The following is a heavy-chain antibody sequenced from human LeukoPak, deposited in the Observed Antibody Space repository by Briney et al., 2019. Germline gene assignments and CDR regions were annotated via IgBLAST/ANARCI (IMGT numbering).Heavy chain of an antibody. Sequence: SETLSLTCTVSGGSISSSSYYWGWIRQSPGTGLEWIGSIYYSGSTYYNPSLKSRVTISVDTSKNQFSLKLSSVTAADTAVYYCARHPGNYDFWSGYSFFDYWGQGTLVTVSS. J-gene: IGHJ4*02. V-gene: IGHV4-39*01. CDR2: IYYSGST. CDR3: ARHPGNYDFWSGYSFFDY. D-gene: IGHD3-3*01. CDR1: GGSISSSSYY.